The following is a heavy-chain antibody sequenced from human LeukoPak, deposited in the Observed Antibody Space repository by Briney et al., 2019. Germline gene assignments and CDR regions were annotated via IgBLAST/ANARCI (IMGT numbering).Heavy chain of an antibody. D-gene: IGHD2-15*01. V-gene: IGHV3-7*05. CDR3: ARISQRSFDP. CDR1: GFTFSSYW. CDR2: IRQDGVEQ. J-gene: IGHJ5*02. Sequence: GGSLRLSCAASGFTFSSYWMSGVRQAPGKGLEWVANIRQDGVEQYYVDSVEGRFTISRDNAKSSLFLQMNSLRAEDTAVYYCARISQRSFDPCGQGTLVTVSS.